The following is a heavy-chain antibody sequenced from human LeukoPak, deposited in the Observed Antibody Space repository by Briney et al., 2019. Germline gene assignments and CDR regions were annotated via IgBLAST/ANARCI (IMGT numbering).Heavy chain of an antibody. D-gene: IGHD6-19*01. J-gene: IGHJ4*02. CDR2: FDPEDGET. V-gene: IGHV1-24*01. Sequence: ASVKVSCKVSGYTLTELSMHWVRQAPGKGLEWMGGFDPEDGETIYAQKFQGRVTMTEDTSTDTAYMELSSLRSEDTAVYYCARSIAVAGGFSNFDYWGQGTLVTVSS. CDR3: ARSIAVAGGFSNFDY. CDR1: GYTLTELS.